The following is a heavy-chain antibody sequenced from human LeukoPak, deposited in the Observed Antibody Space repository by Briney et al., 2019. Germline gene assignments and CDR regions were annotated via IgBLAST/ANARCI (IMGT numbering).Heavy chain of an antibody. V-gene: IGHV4-59*01. CDR3: ARVVTLAGSRYFDY. Sequence: PSETLSLTCTVSGGSISTYYWTGIRQPPGKRLEWIGYIYYSGSTNYNPSLKSRVTISVDTSKNQFSLKLNSVTAADTAVYYCARVVTLAGSRYFDYWGRGTLATVSS. CDR2: IYYSGST. J-gene: IGHJ4*02. D-gene: IGHD6-19*01. CDR1: GGSISTYY.